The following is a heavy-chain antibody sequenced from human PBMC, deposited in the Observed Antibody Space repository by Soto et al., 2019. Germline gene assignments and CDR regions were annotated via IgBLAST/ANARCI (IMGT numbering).Heavy chain of an antibody. CDR3: ATYGSGSYKPTTFDY. CDR1: GGSISSGGYY. J-gene: IGHJ4*02. V-gene: IGHV4-31*03. Sequence: QVQLQESGPGLVKPSQTLSLTCTVSGGSISSGGYYWSWIRQHPGKGLEWIGYIYYSGSTYYNPSLKRRVTITVDTSKSRFSRKLSSVTAVDTAVYYCATYGSGSYKPTTFDYWGQGTLVTVSS. CDR2: IYYSGST. D-gene: IGHD3-10*01.